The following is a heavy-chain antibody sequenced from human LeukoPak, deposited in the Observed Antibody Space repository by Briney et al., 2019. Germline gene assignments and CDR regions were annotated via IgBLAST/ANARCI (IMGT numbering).Heavy chain of an antibody. V-gene: IGHV3-48*03. Sequence: GSLRLSCAASGFTFSSYEMNWVRQAPGKGLEWVSYISSSGSTIYYADSVKGRFTISRDNAKNSLYLQMNSLRAEDTAAYYCARGNSVLRYFDWLTYGMDVWGQGTTVTVSS. CDR3: ARGNSVLRYFDWLTYGMDV. J-gene: IGHJ6*02. D-gene: IGHD3-9*01. CDR2: ISSSGSTI. CDR1: GFTFSSYE.